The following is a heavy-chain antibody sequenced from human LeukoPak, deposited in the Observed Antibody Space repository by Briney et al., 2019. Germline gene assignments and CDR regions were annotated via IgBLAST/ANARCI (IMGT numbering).Heavy chain of an antibody. CDR1: GGTFSSYA. D-gene: IGHD1-26*01. CDR3: ARAGREVDDAFDI. CDR2: IIPIFGTA. Sequence: ASVKVSCKASGGTFSSYAISWVRQAPGQGLEWMGGIIPIFGTANYAQKFQGRVTITADESTSTAYMELSSLRSEDTAVYYCARAGREVDDAFDIWGQGTMVTVSS. J-gene: IGHJ3*02. V-gene: IGHV1-69*13.